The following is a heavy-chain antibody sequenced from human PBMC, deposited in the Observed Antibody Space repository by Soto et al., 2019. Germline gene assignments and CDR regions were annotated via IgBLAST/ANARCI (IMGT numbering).Heavy chain of an antibody. Sequence: ASVKVSCKASGGTFSSYAISWVRQAPGQGLEWMGIINPSGGSTSYAQKFQGRVTMTRDTSTSTVYMELSSLRSEDTAVYYCARDLPAGSPAHYVWGSYRSYYFDYWGQGTLVTVLL. CDR2: INPSGGST. D-gene: IGHD3-16*02. CDR3: ARDLPAGSPAHYVWGSYRSYYFDY. CDR1: GGTFSSYA. V-gene: IGHV1-46*01. J-gene: IGHJ4*02.